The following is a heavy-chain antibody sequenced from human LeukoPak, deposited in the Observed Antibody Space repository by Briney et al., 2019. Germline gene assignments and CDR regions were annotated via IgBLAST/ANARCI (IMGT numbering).Heavy chain of an antibody. CDR2: ISSSSSTI. Sequence: GGSLRLSCAASGFTFSSYSMNWVRQAPGKGLEWVSYISSSSSTIYYADSVKGRFTISRDNSKNTLYLQMNSLRAEDTAVYYCARDRDSRGYYYPYWGQGTLVTVSS. CDR3: ARDRDSRGYYYPY. V-gene: IGHV3-48*01. J-gene: IGHJ4*02. D-gene: IGHD3-22*01. CDR1: GFTFSSYS.